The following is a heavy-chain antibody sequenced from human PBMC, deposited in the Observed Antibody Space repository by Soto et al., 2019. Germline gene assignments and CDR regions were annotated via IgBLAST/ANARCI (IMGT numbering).Heavy chain of an antibody. Sequence: VKVSCKASGYTFTSSAIHWVRQAPGQGLEWMGWINAGNGNIKHSQKFQHRVTITRDTSASTAYMELSSLRLEDTAVYYCARDGAVAGDSNFDYWGQGTLVTVSS. CDR1: GYTFTSSA. CDR2: INAGNGNI. D-gene: IGHD6-19*01. CDR3: ARDGAVAGDSNFDY. V-gene: IGHV1-3*01. J-gene: IGHJ4*02.